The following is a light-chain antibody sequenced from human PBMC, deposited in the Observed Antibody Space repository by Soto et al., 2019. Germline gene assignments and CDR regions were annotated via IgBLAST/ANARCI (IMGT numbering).Light chain of an antibody. CDR3: GSYAGRDTLYV. CDR2: EVT. Sequence: QSALTQPPSASGSPGQSVTISCTGTSSDVGGYDYVSWYQHHPGKAPKLMIYEVTKRPSGVPDRFSGSKSGNTACLTVSGSQAEDEADSVCGSYAGRDTLYVLGTGTK. CDR1: SSDVGGYDY. V-gene: IGLV2-8*01. J-gene: IGLJ1*01.